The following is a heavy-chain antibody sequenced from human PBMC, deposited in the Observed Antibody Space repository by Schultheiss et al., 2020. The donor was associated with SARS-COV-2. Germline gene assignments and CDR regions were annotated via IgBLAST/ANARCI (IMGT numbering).Heavy chain of an antibody. Sequence: GGSLRLSCAASGFTFSNAWMSWVRQAPGKGLEWVSYIGHTGSVIYYADSVKGRFTISRDNAKNSLYLQMNSLRAEDTAVYYCARENANSSSWPNLSSNWFDPWGQGTLVTVSS. V-gene: IGHV3-11*04. CDR1: GFTFSNAW. CDR2: IGHTGSVI. CDR3: ARENANSSSWPNLSSNWFDP. J-gene: IGHJ5*02. D-gene: IGHD6-13*01.